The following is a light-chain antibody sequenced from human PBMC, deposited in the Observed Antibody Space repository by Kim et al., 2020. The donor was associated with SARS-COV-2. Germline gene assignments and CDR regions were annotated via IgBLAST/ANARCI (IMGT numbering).Light chain of an antibody. Sequence: GQRVTISCSGSSANRGSNYVYWYHQIPGTAPKLRIYKDNQRPSGVPDRFSGSKSGTADSLAISGPRSEDEADYYCAAWDGSLSGLVFGGGTQLTVL. J-gene: IGLJ2*01. CDR1: SANRGSNY. CDR3: AAWDGSLSGLV. V-gene: IGLV1-47*01. CDR2: KDN.